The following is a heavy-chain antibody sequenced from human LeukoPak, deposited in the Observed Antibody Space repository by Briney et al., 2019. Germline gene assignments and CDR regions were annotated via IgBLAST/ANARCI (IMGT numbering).Heavy chain of an antibody. CDR2: SNPNSGGT. V-gene: IGHV1-2*02. CDR3: ARDSIAAAATNTPPNPFDP. Sequence: ASVKVSCKASGYTFTGYYMHWVRQAPGQALEWMGWSNPNSGGTDYAQKFQGRVTMISDTSISPDYLYLSRLSSDDTAVYYCARDSIAAAATNTPPNPFDPWGQGTLVTVSS. J-gene: IGHJ5*02. D-gene: IGHD6-13*01. CDR1: GYTFTGYY.